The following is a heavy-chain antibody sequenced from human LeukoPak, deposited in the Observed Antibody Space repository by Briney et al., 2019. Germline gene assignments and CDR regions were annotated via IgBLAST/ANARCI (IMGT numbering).Heavy chain of an antibody. CDR2: ISSSSSYI. Sequence: GSLRLSCVASGFTFSSYSMNWVRQAPGKGLEWVSSISSSSSYIYYADSVKGRFTISRDNAKKSLYLQMNSLRAEDTAVYYCARGDRDLYCSSTSCYPVLGGQGTLVTVSS. CDR1: GFTFSSYS. V-gene: IGHV3-21*01. D-gene: IGHD2-2*01. CDR3: ARGDRDLYCSSTSCYPVL. J-gene: IGHJ4*02.